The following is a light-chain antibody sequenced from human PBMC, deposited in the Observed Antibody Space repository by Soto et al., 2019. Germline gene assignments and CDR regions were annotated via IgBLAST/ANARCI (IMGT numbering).Light chain of an antibody. Sequence: NFMLTQPHSVSESPGKTVTISCTRSSGSIASNYVQWYQQRPGSAPTTVIYEDNERPSGVPDRFSGSIDRSSNSASLTISGLKTDDEADYYCQSYDSSSSVFGSGTKVTVL. J-gene: IGLJ1*01. CDR1: SGSIASNY. V-gene: IGLV6-57*04. CDR3: QSYDSSSSV. CDR2: EDN.